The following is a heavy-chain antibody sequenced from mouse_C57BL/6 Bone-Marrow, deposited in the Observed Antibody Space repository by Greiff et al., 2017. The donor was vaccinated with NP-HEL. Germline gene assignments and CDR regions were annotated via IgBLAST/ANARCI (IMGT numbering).Heavy chain of an antibody. V-gene: IGHV1-64*01. CDR2: IHPDGGST. CDR1: GYAFTSYW. Sequence: QVQLQQPGAELVKPGASVKLSCKASGYAFTSYWMHWVRQRPGQGLEWIGVIHPDGGSTNYNEKFKRKATLTVDKSSSTAYMQLSSLTSEDSAVYYCARGSNWYFDVWGTGTTVTVSS. J-gene: IGHJ1*03. CDR3: ARGSNWYFDV.